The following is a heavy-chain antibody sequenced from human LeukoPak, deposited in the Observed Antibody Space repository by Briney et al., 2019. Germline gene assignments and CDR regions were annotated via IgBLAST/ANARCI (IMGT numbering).Heavy chain of an antibody. CDR3: AKRADGSSGVRCYYYYMDV. J-gene: IGHJ6*03. CDR2: ISGVGDST. D-gene: IGHD2-15*01. V-gene: IGHV3-23*01. Sequence: PGGSLRLSCAASGFTFSNYAMNWVRQAPGKGLEWVSTISGVGDSTYYAESVKGRFTMSRDNSKNTVYLQMNSLRVEGTAIYYCAKRADGSSGVRCYYYYMDVWGKGTTVTVSS. CDR1: GFTFSNYA.